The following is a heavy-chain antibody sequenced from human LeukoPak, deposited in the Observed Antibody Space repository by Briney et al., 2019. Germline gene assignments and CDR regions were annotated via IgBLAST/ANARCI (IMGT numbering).Heavy chain of an antibody. Sequence: GGSLRLSCAASGFSFPNSEMNWVRQDPGKGPGRVSFISISGVTTYYADSVKGRFTVSRDNAKNSLYLAMNSLRAEDTAVYYCAKYGYSYGFYQYYYMDVWGKGTTVTVSS. V-gene: IGHV3-48*03. J-gene: IGHJ6*03. CDR3: AKYGYSYGFYQYYYMDV. D-gene: IGHD5-18*01. CDR1: GFSFPNSE. CDR2: ISISGVTT.